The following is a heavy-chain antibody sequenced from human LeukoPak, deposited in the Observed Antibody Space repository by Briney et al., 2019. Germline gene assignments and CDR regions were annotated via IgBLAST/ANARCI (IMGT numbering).Heavy chain of an antibody. Sequence: GGSLRLSCAASGFTFSSYAMSWVRQAPGKGLEWVSAISGSGGSTYYADSVKGRFTISRDNSKNTLYLQMNSLRAEDTAVYYCAKKPDLLSYCGGDCYYDYWGQGTLVTVSS. D-gene: IGHD2-21*02. J-gene: IGHJ4*02. CDR2: ISGSGGST. CDR3: AKKPDLLSYCGGDCYYDY. CDR1: GFTFSSYA. V-gene: IGHV3-23*01.